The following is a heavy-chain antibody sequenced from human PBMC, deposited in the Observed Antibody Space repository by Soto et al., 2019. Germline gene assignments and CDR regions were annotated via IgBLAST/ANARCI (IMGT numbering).Heavy chain of an antibody. CDR2: IYYSGST. Sequence: PSETLSLTCTVSGGSISSSSYYWGWIRQPPGKGLEWIGSIYYSGSTYYNPSLKSRVTISVDTSKNQFSLKLSSVTAADTAVYYCARQRPFYDILTGYLWGYLDYWGQGTLVTVSS. CDR3: ARQRPFYDILTGYLWGYLDY. CDR1: GGSISSSSYY. J-gene: IGHJ4*02. V-gene: IGHV4-39*01. D-gene: IGHD3-9*01.